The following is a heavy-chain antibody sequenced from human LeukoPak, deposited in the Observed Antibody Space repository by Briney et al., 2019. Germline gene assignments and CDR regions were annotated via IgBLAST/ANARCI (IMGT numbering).Heavy chain of an antibody. CDR2: ISSSDTTI. Sequence: PGGSLRLSCAASGFTFSSYSMNWVRQAPGKGLEWVSNISSSDTTIHYADSVKGRFTISRDNARNSLYLQMNSLRAEDTAVYYCARSRRDNYYYYYGMDVWGQGTTVTVSS. CDR1: GFTFSSYS. J-gene: IGHJ6*02. V-gene: IGHV3-48*04. D-gene: IGHD5-24*01. CDR3: ARSRRDNYYYYYGMDV.